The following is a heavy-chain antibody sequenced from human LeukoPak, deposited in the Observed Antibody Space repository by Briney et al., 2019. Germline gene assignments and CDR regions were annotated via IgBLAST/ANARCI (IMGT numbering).Heavy chain of an antibody. Sequence: SPETLSLTCAVYGGSFSGYYWSWIRQPPGKGLEWIGEINNSGSTNYNPSLKSRVPISVDTSKNQFSLKLSSVTVADTAVYYCARGGYSYGSYFDYWGQGTLVTVSS. CDR3: ARGGYSYGSYFDY. V-gene: IGHV4-34*01. D-gene: IGHD5-18*01. J-gene: IGHJ4*02. CDR2: INNSGST. CDR1: GGSFSGYY.